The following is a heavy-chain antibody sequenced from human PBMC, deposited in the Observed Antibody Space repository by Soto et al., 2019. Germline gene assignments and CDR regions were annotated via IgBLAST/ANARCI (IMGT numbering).Heavy chain of an antibody. D-gene: IGHD7-27*01. CDR3: ARDLNLGLGDY. CDR2: INANNGNT. CDR1: GYTFTSYG. J-gene: IGHJ4*02. Sequence: QVQLVQSGAEVKKPGASVKVSCKASGYTFTSYGLSWVRQAPGQGLEWMGWINANNGNTKYAQKLQGRVTMTTDTSTTTAYTELRGLRSDDTAVYYCARDLNLGLGDYWGQGTLVTVSS. V-gene: IGHV1-18*01.